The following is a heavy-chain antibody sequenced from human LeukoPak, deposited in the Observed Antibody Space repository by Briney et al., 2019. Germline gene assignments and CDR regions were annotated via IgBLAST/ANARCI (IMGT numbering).Heavy chain of an antibody. CDR3: ARGVANYYDSSGYQN. D-gene: IGHD3-22*01. CDR1: GFTFSSYA. Sequence: PGGSLRLSCAASGFTFSSYAMSWVRQAPGKGLEWVSAITSSGFSTYYADSVKGRFAISRDNSKNTLYLQMNSLRAEDTAVYYCARGVANYYDSSGYQNWGQGTLVTVSS. J-gene: IGHJ4*02. V-gene: IGHV3-23*01. CDR2: ITSSGFST.